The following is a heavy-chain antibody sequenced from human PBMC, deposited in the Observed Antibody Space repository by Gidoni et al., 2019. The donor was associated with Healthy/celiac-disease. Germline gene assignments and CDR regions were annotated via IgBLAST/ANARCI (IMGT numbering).Heavy chain of an antibody. CDR2: ISSSSSYT. J-gene: IGHJ1*01. V-gene: IGHV3-11*06. Sequence: QVQLVESGGGLVKPGGSLRLSCAASGFTFSDYYMSWIRQAPGKGLECVSYISSSSSYTNYADSVKGRFTISRDNAKNSLYLLMNSLRAEDTAVYYCASFLDYYDSSMRGGYFQHWGQGTLVTVSS. D-gene: IGHD3-22*01. CDR1: GFTFSDYY. CDR3: ASFLDYYDSSMRGGYFQH.